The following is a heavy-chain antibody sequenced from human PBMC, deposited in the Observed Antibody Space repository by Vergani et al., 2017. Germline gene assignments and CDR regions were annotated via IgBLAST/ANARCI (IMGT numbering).Heavy chain of an antibody. Sequence: QVQLVQSGAEVKKPGSSVKVSCKASGGTFSSYTISWVRQAPGQGLEWMGRIIPILGIANYAQKFQGRVTITADKSTSTAYMELSSLRSEDTAVYYCARVEGRRKVVRGGIGGWFDPWGEGTLVTVSS. D-gene: IGHD3-10*01. V-gene: IGHV1-69*02. CDR1: GGTFSSYT. CDR2: IIPILGIA. J-gene: IGHJ5*02. CDR3: ARVEGRRKVVRGGIGGWFDP.